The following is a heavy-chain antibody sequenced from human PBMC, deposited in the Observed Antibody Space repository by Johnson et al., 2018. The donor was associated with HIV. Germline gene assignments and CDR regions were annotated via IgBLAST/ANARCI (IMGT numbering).Heavy chain of an antibody. D-gene: IGHD6-13*01. V-gene: IGHV3-30*03. Sequence: QVQLVESGGGVVQPGRSLRLSCAVSGFTFRSYGVHWVRQAPGKGLEWVAVISYDGSNEYYADSVKGRFTISRDNAKNTLYLQMNRLRAEDTAVYYCALSGGAAAYDAFDIWGQGTMVTVSS. CDR1: GFTFRSYG. CDR2: ISYDGSNE. CDR3: ALSGGAAAYDAFDI. J-gene: IGHJ3*02.